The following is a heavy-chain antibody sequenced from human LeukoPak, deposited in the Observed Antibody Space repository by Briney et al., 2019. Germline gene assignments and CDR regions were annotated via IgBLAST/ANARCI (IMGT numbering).Heavy chain of an antibody. CDR2: IYYSGST. D-gene: IGHD3-3*01. CDR1: GGSISSYY. CDR3: AGTPGYDFWSGYSIPYYYYGMDV. J-gene: IGHJ6*02. Sequence: PSETLSLTCTVSGGSISSYYWSWIRQPPGKGPEWIGYIYYSGSTNYNPSLKSRVTISVDTSKNQFSLKLSSVTAADTAVYYCAGTPGYDFWSGYSIPYYYYGMDVWGQGTTVTVSS. V-gene: IGHV4-59*01.